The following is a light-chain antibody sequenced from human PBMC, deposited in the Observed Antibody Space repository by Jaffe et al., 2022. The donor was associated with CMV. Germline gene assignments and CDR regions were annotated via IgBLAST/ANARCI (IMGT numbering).Light chain of an antibody. CDR1: QSVSSN. J-gene: IGKJ1*01. CDR3: QQYNNWPQVGT. Sequence: IVMTQSPATLSVSPGERATLSCRASQSVSSNLAWYQQKPGQAPGLLIYAASTRATGIPARFSGGGSGTEFTLTISSLQSEDFAVYYCQQYNNWPQVGTFGQGTKVEIK. V-gene: IGKV3D-15*01. CDR2: AAS.